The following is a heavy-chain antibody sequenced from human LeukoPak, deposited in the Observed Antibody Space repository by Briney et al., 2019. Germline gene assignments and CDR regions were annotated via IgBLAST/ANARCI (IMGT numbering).Heavy chain of an antibody. J-gene: IGHJ4*02. CDR1: GYTFTSYD. V-gene: IGHV1-8*01. CDR2: MNPNSGNT. CDR3: ARAPRYSSGQYYYFDY. D-gene: IGHD6-19*01. Sequence: ASVKVSCKASGYTFTSYDINWVRQATGQGLEWMGWMNPNSGNTGYAQKFQGRVTMTRNTSISTAYMELSSLRSEDTAVYYCARAPRYSSGQYYYFDYWGQGTLVTVSS.